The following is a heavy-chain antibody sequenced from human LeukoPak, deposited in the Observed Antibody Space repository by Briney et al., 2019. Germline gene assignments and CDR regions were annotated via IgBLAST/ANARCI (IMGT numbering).Heavy chain of an antibody. D-gene: IGHD6-19*01. CDR1: GGSISSSNW. CDR2: IYHSGST. CDR3: AREVGSSDSYYFDY. Sequence: SGTLSLTCAVSGGSISSSNWWSWVRQPPGKGLEWIGEIYHSGSTNYNPSLKSRVTISVDKSKNQFSLKLSSVTAADTAVYYCAREVGSSDSYYFDYWGQGTLVTVSS. J-gene: IGHJ4*02. V-gene: IGHV4-4*02.